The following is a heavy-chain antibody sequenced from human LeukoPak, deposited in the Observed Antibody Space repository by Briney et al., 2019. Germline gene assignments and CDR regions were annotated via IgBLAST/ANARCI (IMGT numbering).Heavy chain of an antibody. CDR2: ISGYSGNT. CDR1: GYTFTRYG. Sequence: GASVKVFCKTSGYTFTRYGVSWARQAPGQGLEWMGWISGYSGNTNHAQKVQARVTMTADTSTSTAYMELRSLRSDDTAVYYCARVGCSGGNCYSSADYWGQGTLVTVSS. D-gene: IGHD2-15*01. J-gene: IGHJ4*02. V-gene: IGHV1-18*01. CDR3: ARVGCSGGNCYSSADY.